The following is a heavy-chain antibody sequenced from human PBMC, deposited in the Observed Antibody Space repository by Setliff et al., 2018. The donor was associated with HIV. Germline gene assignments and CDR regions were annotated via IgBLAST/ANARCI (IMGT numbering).Heavy chain of an antibody. D-gene: IGHD6-13*01. CDR3: ARRSGSSSLKGVHYYYYYMDV. J-gene: IGHJ6*03. CDR2: ISIRGGYI. CDR1: GFTFSTYE. Sequence: PGGSLRLSCAASGFTFSTYEMNWVRQAPGKGLQWVAFISIRGGYIYYADSVKGRFTISRDNTRNSVYLQMDSLRVDDTAVFYCARRSGSSSLKGVHYYYYYMDVWGKGTTVTVSS. V-gene: IGHV3-21*06.